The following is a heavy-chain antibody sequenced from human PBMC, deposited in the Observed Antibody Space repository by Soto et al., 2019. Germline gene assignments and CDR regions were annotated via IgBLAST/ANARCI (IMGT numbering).Heavy chain of an antibody. Sequence: EVQLLESGGGLVQPGGSLRLSCAASGFTFSSYAMSWVRQAPGKGLEWVSAISGSGGSTYYADSVKGRFTISRDNSKNTLYLQMNSLRAEDTAVYYCAKDRLVGAKDEWAFDIWGQGTMVTVSS. J-gene: IGHJ3*02. V-gene: IGHV3-23*01. CDR1: GFTFSSYA. D-gene: IGHD1-26*01. CDR2: ISGSGGST. CDR3: AKDRLVGAKDEWAFDI.